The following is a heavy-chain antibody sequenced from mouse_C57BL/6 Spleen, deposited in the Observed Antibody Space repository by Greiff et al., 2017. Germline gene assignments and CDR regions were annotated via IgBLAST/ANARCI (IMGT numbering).Heavy chain of an antibody. CDR1: GFNIKDYY. Sequence: SGAELVRPGASVKLSCTASGFNIKDYYMHWVKQRHEQGLEWIGRIDPEDGDTEYATKFQGKATMTADTSSNTAYLQRSSLTSEDTAVYYCTTSGSSYGFAYWGQGTVVTVSA. J-gene: IGHJ3*01. CDR3: TTSGSSYGFAY. D-gene: IGHD1-1*01. CDR2: IDPEDGDT. V-gene: IGHV14-1*01.